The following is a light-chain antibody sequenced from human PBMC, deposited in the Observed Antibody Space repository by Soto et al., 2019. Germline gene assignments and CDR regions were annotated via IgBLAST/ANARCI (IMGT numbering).Light chain of an antibody. CDR2: AAY. J-gene: IGKJ4*01. CDR1: QGISSW. V-gene: IGKV1-12*01. CDR3: QQANSFQLT. Sequence: DIQMTHAPCSGSASVGGGGTITFRASQGISSWLAWYQQKPGKANKLMIYAAYSLQSGVKSRFSGSGSGTDFTLTIRSMQPEDFATYYCQQANSFQLTGGGGPQGDLK.